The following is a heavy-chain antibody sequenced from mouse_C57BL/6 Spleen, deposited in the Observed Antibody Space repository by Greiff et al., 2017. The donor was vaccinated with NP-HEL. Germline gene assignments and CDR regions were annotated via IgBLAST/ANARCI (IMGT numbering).Heavy chain of an antibody. CDR1: GYAFSSSW. V-gene: IGHV1-82*01. CDR3: ARSDGNYGY. J-gene: IGHJ2*01. D-gene: IGHD2-1*01. CDR2: IYPGDGDT. Sequence: VQLQESGPELVKPGASVKISCKASGYAFSSSWMNWVKQRPGKGLEWIGRIYPGDGDTNYNGKFKGKATLTADKSSSTAYMQLSSLTSEDSAVYFCARSDGNYGYWGQGTTLTVSS.